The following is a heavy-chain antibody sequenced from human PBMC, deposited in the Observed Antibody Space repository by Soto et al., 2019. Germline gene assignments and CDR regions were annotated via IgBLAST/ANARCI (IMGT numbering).Heavy chain of an antibody. D-gene: IGHD6-6*01. CDR1: GFTLSGYA. Sequence: EVQLAESGGGLAQPGGSLRLSCAASGFTLSGYAMDLVRQAPVKGLEYVSGISSNGVGTYYANSVQGRFTISRDNSKNTVYLQMGSLRPEDMAVYYCARRARPDFYYMDVWGKGTTVTVSS. CDR2: ISSNGVGT. CDR3: ARRARPDFYYMDV. V-gene: IGHV3-64*01. J-gene: IGHJ6*03.